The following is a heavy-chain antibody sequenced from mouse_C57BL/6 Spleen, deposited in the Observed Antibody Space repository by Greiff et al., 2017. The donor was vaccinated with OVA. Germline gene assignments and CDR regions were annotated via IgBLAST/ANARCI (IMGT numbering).Heavy chain of an antibody. CDR2: IDPEDGEN. V-gene: IGHV14-2*01. Sequence: VQLQQSGAELVKPGASVKLSCTASGFNIKDYFMHWVKQRTEQGLEWIGRIDPEDGENKYAPKFQGKATITADTSSNTAYLQLSSLTSEDTADYYCARAPYYGSSYPGAYWGQGTLVTVSA. D-gene: IGHD1-1*01. J-gene: IGHJ3*01. CDR1: GFNIKDYF. CDR3: ARAPYYGSSYPGAY.